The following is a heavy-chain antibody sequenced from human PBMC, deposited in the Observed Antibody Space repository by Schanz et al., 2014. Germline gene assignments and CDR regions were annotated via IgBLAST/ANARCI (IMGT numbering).Heavy chain of an antibody. CDR1: GFTFGAYT. Sequence: VQLVESGGGVVQPGNSLRLSCVTSGFTFGAYTMNWVRQAPGKGLEWVSSISSRSSYIYYTDSVKGRFTISRDSSKNTLFLQMNSLRAEDTAVYFCARDGGRDGYNLAFDVWGQGTLVTVSS. V-gene: IGHV3-21*02. CDR2: ISSRSSYI. CDR3: ARDGGRDGYNLAFDV. D-gene: IGHD5-12*01. J-gene: IGHJ3*01.